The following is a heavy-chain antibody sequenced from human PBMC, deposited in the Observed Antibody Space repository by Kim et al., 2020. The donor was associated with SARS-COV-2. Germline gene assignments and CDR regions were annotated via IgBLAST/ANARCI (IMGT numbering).Heavy chain of an antibody. D-gene: IGHD2-15*01. J-gene: IGHJ4*02. V-gene: IGHV1-46*01. CDR3: ARGYCSGGSCQGLDY. Sequence: KVHGRRTLTRETSTSTVYMELSSLRSEDTAVYYCARGYCSGGSCQGLDYWGQGTLVTVSS.